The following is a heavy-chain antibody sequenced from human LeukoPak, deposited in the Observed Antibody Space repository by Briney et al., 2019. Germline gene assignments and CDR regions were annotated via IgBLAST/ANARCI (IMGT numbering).Heavy chain of an antibody. CDR3: ARHEGYTSGGFDY. J-gene: IGHJ4*02. CDR2: IYYGGST. D-gene: IGHD6-19*01. CDR1: GGSISSSISY. Sequence: PSETLSLTCTVSGGSISSSISYGGWIRQPPGKGLEWIGSIYYGGSTYYNPSLKSRVTISVDTSKNQFSLKLSSVTAADTAVYFCARHEGYTSGGFDYWGQGTLATVSS. V-gene: IGHV4-39*01.